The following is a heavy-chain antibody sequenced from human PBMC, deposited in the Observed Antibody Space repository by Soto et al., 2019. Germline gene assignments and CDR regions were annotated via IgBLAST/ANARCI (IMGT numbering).Heavy chain of an antibody. J-gene: IGHJ4*02. CDR1: GFEFRDYA. Sequence: WGSLRLSCTPSGFEFRDYAMSCVRQSPLKWLEWVSAIHSSGGSTYYADSVQDRFTISRDNSKNTLFLQMNNLRAEDTATYYCAKDLFPGGTYGFFDYWGLGTLVTVSS. CDR3: AKDLFPGGTYGFFDY. CDR2: IHSSGGST. V-gene: IGHV3-23*01. D-gene: IGHD1-26*01.